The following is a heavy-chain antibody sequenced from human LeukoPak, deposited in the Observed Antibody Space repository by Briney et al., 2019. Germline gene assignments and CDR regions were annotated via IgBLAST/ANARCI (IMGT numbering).Heavy chain of an antibody. CDR1: GFTFSACE. CDR3: AELGITMIGGV. CDR2: ISRSGRTF. Sequence: GGSLRLSCAASGFTFSACEMNWVRQAPGKGLEWVSYISRSGRTFYYADSVKGRSTISRDNAKNSLYLQMNSLRAEDTAVYYCAELGITMIGGVWGKGTTVTISS. J-gene: IGHJ6*04. V-gene: IGHV3-48*03. D-gene: IGHD3-10*02.